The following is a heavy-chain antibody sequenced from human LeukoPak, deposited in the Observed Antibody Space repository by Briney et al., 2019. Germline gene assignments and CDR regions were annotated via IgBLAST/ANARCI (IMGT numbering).Heavy chain of an antibody. CDR2: TYYRSKWYN. CDR3: ARAVYYGGKGGNYLDY. J-gene: IGHJ4*02. D-gene: IGHD4-17*01. Sequence: SQTLSLTCAISGDSVSSNSAAWNWIRQSPSRGLEWLGRTYYRSKWYNDYAVSVKSRITINPDTSKNQFSLQLNSVTPEDTAVYYCARAVYYGGKGGNYLDYWGQGTLVTVSS. CDR1: GDSVSSNSAA. V-gene: IGHV6-1*01.